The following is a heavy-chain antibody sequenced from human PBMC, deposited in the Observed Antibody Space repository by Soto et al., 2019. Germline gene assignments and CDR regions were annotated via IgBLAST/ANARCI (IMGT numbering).Heavy chain of an antibody. CDR1: GYSFMKYG. J-gene: IGHJ4*02. CDR3: AREASVLIPAAQPSSFDS. D-gene: IGHD2-2*01. V-gene: IGHV1-18*01. CDR2: ISPYSGYT. Sequence: ASVKVSCKGFGYSFMKYGINWVRQAPGQGLEWVGWISPYSGYTHSAQKFHGRLTLTTDTAASTAYMELRILRSADTALYYCAREASVLIPAAQPSSFDSWGQGTLVTVSS.